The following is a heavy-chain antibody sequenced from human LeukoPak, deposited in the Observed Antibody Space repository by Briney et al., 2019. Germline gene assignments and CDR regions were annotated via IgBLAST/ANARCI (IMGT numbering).Heavy chain of an antibody. J-gene: IGHJ4*02. CDR3: ARDSHDYVWGSYHDS. V-gene: IGHV3-21*01. Sequence: GGSLRLSCAASGFTLSSYSMNWVRQAPGKGLEWVSSISSSSSYIYYADSVKGRFIVSRDNAKNSLYPQMNSLRAEDTAVYYCARDSHDYVWGSYHDSWGQGTLVTVSS. CDR1: GFTLSSYS. CDR2: ISSSSSYI. D-gene: IGHD3-16*02.